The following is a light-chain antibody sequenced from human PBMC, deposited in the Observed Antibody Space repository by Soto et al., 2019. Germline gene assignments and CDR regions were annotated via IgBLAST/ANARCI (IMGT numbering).Light chain of an antibody. V-gene: IGKV1-33*01. CDR1: QDIKNY. CDR3: QQYDNLPLT. Sequence: DIQMTQSPSSLSASVGDRVTITCPASQDIKNYLNWYQQKSGKAPKLLIYDASDLETGVPSRFSGSGYGTDFTFTINSLQPEDIATYYCQQYDNLPLTFGGGTKVDIK. J-gene: IGKJ4*01. CDR2: DAS.